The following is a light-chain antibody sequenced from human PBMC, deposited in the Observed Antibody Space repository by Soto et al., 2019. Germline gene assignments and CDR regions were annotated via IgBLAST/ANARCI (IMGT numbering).Light chain of an antibody. CDR1: QYVNTG. Sequence: EIVLTQSAATLSSFPGDRVTLXCRASQYVNTGFAWYQHRPGQAPRLLIYQTSIRADGSPARFSGSGSGTDFTPTISRLEPEDFATYYGQQYETFSGTFGPGTKVDIK. V-gene: IGKV3-11*01. CDR2: QTS. CDR3: QQYETFSGT. J-gene: IGKJ1*01.